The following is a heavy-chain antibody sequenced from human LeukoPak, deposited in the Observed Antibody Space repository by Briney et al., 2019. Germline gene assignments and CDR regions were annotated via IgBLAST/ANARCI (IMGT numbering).Heavy chain of an antibody. J-gene: IGHJ4*02. D-gene: IGHD6-13*01. Sequence: KPSETLSLTCTVSGGSISSSSYYWGWIRQPPRKGLEWIGSIYYSGSTYHNPSLKSRVTISVDTSKNQFSLKLSSVTAADTAVHYCASEYSSSWYVAYWGQGTLVTVSS. CDR2: IYYSGST. V-gene: IGHV4-39*01. CDR3: ASEYSSSWYVAY. CDR1: GGSISSSSYY.